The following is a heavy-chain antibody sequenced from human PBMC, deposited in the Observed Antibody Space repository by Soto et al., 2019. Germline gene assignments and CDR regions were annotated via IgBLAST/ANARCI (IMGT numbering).Heavy chain of an antibody. D-gene: IGHD2-15*01. CDR2: ISPNGDAT. Sequence: PGGSLRLSCAASGFTFSTYAMSWVRQAPGKGLEWVSAISPNGDATYYADSVKGRFTISRDNSRNTLYLQMNSLKADDTAVYYCSSQDCSGDACQPPNWGQGILVTVS. V-gene: IGHV3-23*01. CDR3: SSQDCSGDACQPPN. CDR1: GFTFSTYA. J-gene: IGHJ4*02.